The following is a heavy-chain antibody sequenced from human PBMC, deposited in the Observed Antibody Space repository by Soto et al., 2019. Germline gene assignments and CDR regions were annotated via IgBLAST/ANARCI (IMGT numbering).Heavy chain of an antibody. Sequence: QVQLQESGPGLVKPSGTLSLTCAVSGGSISSSNWWSWVRQPPGKGLEWIGEIYHSGSTNYNPSLTSRVTRSVDKSKNQFSLKLSSVTAADTALYYCARGQGTRENWFDPWGQGTLVTVSS. D-gene: IGHD3-10*01. CDR1: GGSISSSNW. V-gene: IGHV4-4*02. CDR3: ARGQGTRENWFDP. J-gene: IGHJ5*02. CDR2: IYHSGST.